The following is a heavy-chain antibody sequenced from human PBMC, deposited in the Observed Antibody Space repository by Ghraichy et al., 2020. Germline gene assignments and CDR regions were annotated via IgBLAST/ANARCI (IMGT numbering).Heavy chain of an antibody. CDR3: ARVGPLIAARRCFDY. J-gene: IGHJ4*01. V-gene: IGHV4-34*01. D-gene: IGHD6-6*01. Sequence: SETLSLTCAVYGGSFSGYYWSWIRQPPGKGLEWIGEINHSGSTNYNPSLKSRVTISVDTSKNQFSLKLSSVTAADTAVYYCARVGPLIAARRCFDYWGQGTLVTVSS. CDR2: INHSGST. CDR1: GGSFSGYY.